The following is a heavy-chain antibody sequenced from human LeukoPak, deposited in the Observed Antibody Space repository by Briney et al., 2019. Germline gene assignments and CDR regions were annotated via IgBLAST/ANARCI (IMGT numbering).Heavy chain of an antibody. CDR2: ISLSGVT. V-gene: IGHV4-4*02. CDR1: GGSISSTNW. J-gene: IGHJ4*02. CDR3: SRESGAFSPFGY. Sequence: KPSGTLSLTCGVSGGSISSTNWWSWVRQPPGQGLEWIGEISLSGVTNYNPSLKSRVTMSLDRSKNHLSLTLTSVTAADTAVYYCSRESGAFSPFGYWGRGTLVTVSS. D-gene: IGHD1-26*01.